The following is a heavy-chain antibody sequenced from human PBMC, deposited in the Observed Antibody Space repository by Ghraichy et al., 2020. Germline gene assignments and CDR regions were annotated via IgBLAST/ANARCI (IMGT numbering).Heavy chain of an antibody. J-gene: IGHJ4*02. CDR3: ARGRGSGWHLDY. CDR2: ISSSGSYT. D-gene: IGHD6-19*01. Sequence: GSLRLSCAASGFTFSDYYMSWIRQAPGRGLEWVSYISSSGSYTNYADSVKGRFTISRDNAKNPLFLQMNSLRADDTAVYYCARGRGSGWHLDYWGQGTLVTVSS. CDR1: GFTFSDYY. V-gene: IGHV3-11*06.